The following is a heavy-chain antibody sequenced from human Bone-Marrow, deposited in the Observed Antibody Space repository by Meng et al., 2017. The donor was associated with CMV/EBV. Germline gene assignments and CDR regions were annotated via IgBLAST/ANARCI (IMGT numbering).Heavy chain of an antibody. J-gene: IGHJ4*02. V-gene: IGHV4-39*07. CDR3: ARVNYSNYYFDY. Sequence: SATLSLTCTVSGGSISSSSYYWGWIRQPPGKGLEWIGSIYYSGSTYYNPSLKSRVTISVDTSKNQFSLKLSSVTAADTAVYYCARVNYSNYYFDYWGQGTLVTVSS. D-gene: IGHD4-11*01. CDR2: IYYSGST. CDR1: GGSISSSSYY.